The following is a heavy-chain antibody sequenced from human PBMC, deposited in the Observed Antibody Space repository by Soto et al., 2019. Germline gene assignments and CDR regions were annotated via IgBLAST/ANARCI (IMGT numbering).Heavy chain of an antibody. V-gene: IGHV3-48*03. D-gene: IGHD5-18*01. CDR1: GFSFSNYE. CDR3: ARGSRLGYGFEY. Sequence: EVQLVESGGGLVQPGGSLRLSCAASGFSFSNYEMNWVRQAPGKGLEWVSFISTTSTTYYAASVRGRFTLSRDNAKNSLSLQMNSLRVEDTAVYYCARGSRLGYGFEYWGQGTLVPVSS. CDR2: ISTTSTT. J-gene: IGHJ4*02.